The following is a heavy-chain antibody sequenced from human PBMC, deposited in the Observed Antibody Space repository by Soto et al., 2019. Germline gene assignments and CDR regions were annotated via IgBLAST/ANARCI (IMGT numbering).Heavy chain of an antibody. J-gene: IGHJ3*02. D-gene: IGHD3-22*01. Sequence: QVQLVQSGAEVQKPGASVKVSCKASGYTFTSYAIPWVRQAPGPRLEWMGWINAGNGNTQYSQKFQGRVTITRDTSASIAYMGVSSLRSEDTALCYCARELSVEIIPMTDAFDIWGQGTMVTVS. V-gene: IGHV1-3*01. CDR1: GYTFTSYA. CDR3: ARELSVEIIPMTDAFDI. CDR2: INAGNGNT.